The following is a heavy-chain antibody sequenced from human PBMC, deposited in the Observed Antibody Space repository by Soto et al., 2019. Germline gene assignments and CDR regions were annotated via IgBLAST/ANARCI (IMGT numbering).Heavy chain of an antibody. CDR3: ARDGGGFGELLLNSYDAFDL. CDR2: ISYDGSNA. CDR1: GFSFSTYA. D-gene: IGHD3-10*01. Sequence: VGSLRLSCTASGFSFSTYAMYWVRQAPGKGLEWVAIISYDGSNAQYADSVKGRFTVARDNSKNTLYLQMHSLTAEDTAVYYCARDGGGFGELLLNSYDAFDLWGQGKLVTVSS. J-gene: IGHJ3*01. V-gene: IGHV3-30*04.